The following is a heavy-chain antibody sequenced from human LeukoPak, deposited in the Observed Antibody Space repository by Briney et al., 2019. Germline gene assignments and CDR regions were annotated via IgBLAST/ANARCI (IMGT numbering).Heavy chain of an antibody. V-gene: IGHV2-5*02. CDR3: AHRRLSLMVRGLHEWSDP. CDR1: GFSLSTSGVG. D-gene: IGHD3-10*01. CDR2: IYWDDDK. Sequence: SGPTLVNPTQTLTLTCTFSGFSLSTSGVGVGWIRQPPGKALEWLALIYWDDDKRYSPSLKSRLTITKDTSKNQVVLTMTNMDPVDTATYYCAHRRLSLMVRGLHEWSDPWGQGTLVTVSS. J-gene: IGHJ5*02.